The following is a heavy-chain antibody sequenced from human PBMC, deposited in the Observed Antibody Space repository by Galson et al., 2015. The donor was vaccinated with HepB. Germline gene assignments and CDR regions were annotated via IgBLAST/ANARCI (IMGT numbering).Heavy chain of an antibody. D-gene: IGHD6-19*01. CDR3: AKRLGSGWSDDH. Sequence: SLRLSCAASGFTFSTYDMNWVRQAPGKGLEWVSSVSGSGGSPKYADSVKGRFTISRDNSKDTLYLQMNSLRAADTAVYYCAKRLGSGWSDDHWGQGTLVTVSS. CDR2: VSGSGGSP. J-gene: IGHJ4*02. V-gene: IGHV3-23*01. CDR1: GFTFSTYD.